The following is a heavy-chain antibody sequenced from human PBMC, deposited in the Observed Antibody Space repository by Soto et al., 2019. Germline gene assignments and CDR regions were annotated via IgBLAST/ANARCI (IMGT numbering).Heavy chain of an antibody. D-gene: IGHD6-13*01. CDR3: ARAGYSASWVGILATGVHGVETDY. V-gene: IGHV1-18*01. J-gene: IGHJ4*02. Sequence: QVLLEQSGAEVKRAWASVQVSCTASGYTFISYGIAWVRQDPGQGLEWVGRISTYNGNTKYAQKFQDRVTMTTDTSPNTAYMDTRSLRADDTAMYHCARAGYSASWVGILATGVHGVETDYWGQGTLVTVSS. CDR2: ISTYNGNT. CDR1: GYTFISYG.